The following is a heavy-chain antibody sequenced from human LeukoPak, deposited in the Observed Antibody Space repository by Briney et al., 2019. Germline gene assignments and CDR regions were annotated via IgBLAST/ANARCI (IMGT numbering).Heavy chain of an antibody. CDR1: GYTFTSYG. V-gene: IGHV1-18*01. CDR2: ISAYNGNT. J-gene: IGHJ4*02. CDR3: ARDSTSRISIFGVALRLDY. D-gene: IGHD3-3*01. Sequence: ASVKVSCKASGYTFTSYGISWVRQAPGQGLEWMGWISAYNGNTNYAQKLQGRVTMTTDTSTSTAYMELRSLRSDDTAVYYCARDSTSRISIFGVALRLDYRGQGTLVTVSS.